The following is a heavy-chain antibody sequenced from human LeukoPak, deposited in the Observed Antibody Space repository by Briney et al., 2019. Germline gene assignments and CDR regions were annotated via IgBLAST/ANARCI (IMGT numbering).Heavy chain of an antibody. J-gene: IGHJ4*02. CDR3: GRRVVAVTRVDF. CDR1: GGSISSPNSY. V-gene: IGHV4-39*01. D-gene: IGHD3-22*01. CDR2: IFYDGTT. Sequence: SETLSLTCTVSGGSISSPNSYWGWIRQPPGKGLEWIGSIFYDGTTYYNPSLKSRVTISVDTSESQFSLTLRSVTAADTAVYYGGRRVVAVTRVDFGGQENLVTVSS.